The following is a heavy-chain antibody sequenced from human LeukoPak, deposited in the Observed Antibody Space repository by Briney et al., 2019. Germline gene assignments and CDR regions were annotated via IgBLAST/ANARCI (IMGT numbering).Heavy chain of an antibody. Sequence: GASVKVSCKASGYTFTSYYMHWVRQAPGQGLEWMGFINPSGGSTSYAQKFQGRVTMTRDTSTSTVYMELSSLRSEDTAVYYCARDMGSMVATDSTIFDYWGQGTLVTVSS. CDR3: ARDMGSMVATDSTIFDY. CDR2: INPSGGST. J-gene: IGHJ4*02. V-gene: IGHV1-46*01. CDR1: GYTFTSYY. D-gene: IGHD5-12*01.